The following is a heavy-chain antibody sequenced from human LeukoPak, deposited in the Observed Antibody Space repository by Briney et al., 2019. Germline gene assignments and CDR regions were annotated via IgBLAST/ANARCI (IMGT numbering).Heavy chain of an antibody. CDR2: INHNGNVN. CDR1: GFTFSSYW. D-gene: IGHD3-16*01. CDR3: ARGGGLDV. J-gene: IGHJ6*02. Sequence: GGSLRLSCAASGFTFSSYWTNWARQAPGKGLEWVASINHNGNVNYYVDSVKGRFTISRDNAKNSLYLQMSNLRAEDTAVYFCARGGGLDVWGQGATVTVSS. V-gene: IGHV3-7*03.